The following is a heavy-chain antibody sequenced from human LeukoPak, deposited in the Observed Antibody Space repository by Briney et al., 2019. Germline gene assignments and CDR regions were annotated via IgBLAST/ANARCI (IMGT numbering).Heavy chain of an antibody. Sequence: GGSLRLSCAASGFTFSSYGMHWVRQAPGKGLEWVAFIRHDGSNKYYADPVKGRFTISRDNSKNTLFLQMNSLRAEDTALYYCAKEVATTGGLDYWGQGTLVIVSS. D-gene: IGHD5-24*01. CDR2: IRHDGSNK. V-gene: IGHV3-30*02. CDR1: GFTFSSYG. J-gene: IGHJ4*02. CDR3: AKEVATTGGLDY.